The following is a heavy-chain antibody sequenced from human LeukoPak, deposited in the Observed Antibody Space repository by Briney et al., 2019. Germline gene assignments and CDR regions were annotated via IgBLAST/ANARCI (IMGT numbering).Heavy chain of an antibody. CDR1: GGSINTYY. CDR2: ISASGII. CDR3: ARIFND. V-gene: IGHV4-4*08. J-gene: IGHJ4*02. Sequence: SETLSLTCTVSGGSINTYYWSWFRQPPGKGLEFIGYISASGIINYNPSLESRLIMSLDTSKNQFSLNLMSVTAADTAVYYCARIFNDWGQGTLVTVSS.